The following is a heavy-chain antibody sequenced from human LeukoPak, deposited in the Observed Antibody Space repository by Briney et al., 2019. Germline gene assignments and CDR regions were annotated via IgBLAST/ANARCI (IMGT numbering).Heavy chain of an antibody. CDR3: ARLHPSHYGSGSYYTAYYYYYGMDV. CDR2: IYPGDSDT. Sequence: HGESLKISCKGSGYSFTSYWIGWVRQMPGKGLEWMGIIYPGDSDTRYSPSFQGQVTISADKSISTAYLQWSSLRASDTAMYYCARLHPSHYGSGSYYTAYYYYYGMDVWGQGTTVTVSS. V-gene: IGHV5-51*01. D-gene: IGHD3-10*01. J-gene: IGHJ6*02. CDR1: GYSFTSYW.